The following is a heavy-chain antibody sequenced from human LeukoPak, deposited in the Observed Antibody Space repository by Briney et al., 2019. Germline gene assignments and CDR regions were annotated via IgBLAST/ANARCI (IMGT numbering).Heavy chain of an antibody. CDR3: ARDPFIYGTGFDP. CDR2: IDRRGNT. J-gene: IGHJ5*02. CDR1: GGSISSSSYY. D-gene: IGHD1-1*01. V-gene: IGHV4-39*07. Sequence: KASETLSLTCTVSGGSISSSSYYWGWIRQPPGKGLEWIGSIDRRGNTNYNPSLKSRVTISVDTSKNQFSLNLFSVTAADTAIYYCARDPFIYGTGFDPWGQGTLVTVSS.